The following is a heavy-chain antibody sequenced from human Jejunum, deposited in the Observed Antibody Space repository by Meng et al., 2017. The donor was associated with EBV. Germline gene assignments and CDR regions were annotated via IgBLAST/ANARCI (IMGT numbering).Heavy chain of an antibody. J-gene: IGHJ4*02. Sequence: QALRATVSRSSETLSLTSRVSRVSFRCHYWSWIRQHPGKGLEWIGEINNSGSTNYHPSLRSRVTISVDTSQNQFSLRLNSVTAADTAVYYCARVAFSYTTRSLDSWGQGTLVTVSS. V-gene: IGHV4-34*01. D-gene: IGHD3-16*02. CDR2: INNSGST. CDR3: ARVAFSYTTRSLDS. CDR1: RVSFRCHY.